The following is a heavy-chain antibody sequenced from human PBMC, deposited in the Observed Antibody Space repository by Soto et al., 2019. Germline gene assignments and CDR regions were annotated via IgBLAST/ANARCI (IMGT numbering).Heavy chain of an antibody. CDR2: ISGSGGSI. CDR1: GFTFSSYA. CDR3: AKAVIAAAYYYYGMDV. D-gene: IGHD6-13*01. J-gene: IGHJ6*02. Sequence: GGSPRLSCAASGFTFSSYAMSWVRQAPGKGLEWVSAISGSGGSIYYADSVKGRFTISRDNSKNTLYLQMNSLRAEDTAVYHCAKAVIAAAYYYYGMDVWGQGTTVTVSS. V-gene: IGHV3-23*01.